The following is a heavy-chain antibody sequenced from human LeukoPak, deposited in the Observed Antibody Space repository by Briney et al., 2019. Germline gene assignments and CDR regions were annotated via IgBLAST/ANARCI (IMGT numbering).Heavy chain of an antibody. J-gene: IGHJ4*01. Sequence: GGSLRLSRAASGFTFSNSAMSWVRQAPGKGLEWVSTLSGSGITTYYADSVKGRFTISRDNSKNTLYLQMNSLRAEDTAVYYCAKGIYSSGWSYFDYWGHGTLVTVSS. CDR1: GFTFSNSA. CDR2: LSGSGITT. V-gene: IGHV3-23*01. CDR3: AKGIYSSGWSYFDY. D-gene: IGHD6-19*01.